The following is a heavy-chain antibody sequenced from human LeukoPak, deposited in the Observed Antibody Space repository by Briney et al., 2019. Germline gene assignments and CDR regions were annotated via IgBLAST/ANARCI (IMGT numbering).Heavy chain of an antibody. CDR1: GFTFSSYA. J-gene: IGHJ6*02. D-gene: IGHD3-3*01. CDR2: ISSSSSTI. Sequence: PGGSLRLSCAASGFTFSSYAMHWVRQAPGKGLEWVSYISSSSSTIYYADSVKGRFTISRDNAKNSLYLQMNSLRDEDTAVYYCARDSGITIFGPPLYGMDVWGQGTTVTVSS. CDR3: ARDSGITIFGPPLYGMDV. V-gene: IGHV3-48*02.